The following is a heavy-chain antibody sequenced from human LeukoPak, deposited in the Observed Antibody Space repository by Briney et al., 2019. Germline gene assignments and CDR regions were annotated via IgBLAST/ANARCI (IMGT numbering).Heavy chain of an antibody. J-gene: IGHJ4*02. CDR3: AKDVRWFGESAFDY. CDR2: ISGSGGST. Sequence: GGSLRLSCAASGFTFSSYGMSWVRQAPGKGLEWVSAISGSGGSTYYADSVKGRFTISRDNCKNTLYLQMNSLRAEDTAVYYCAKDVRWFGESAFDYWGQGTLVTVSS. D-gene: IGHD3-10*01. CDR1: GFTFSSYG. V-gene: IGHV3-23*01.